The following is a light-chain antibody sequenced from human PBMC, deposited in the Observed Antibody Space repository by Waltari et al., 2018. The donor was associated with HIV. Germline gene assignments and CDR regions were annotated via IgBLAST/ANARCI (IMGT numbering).Light chain of an antibody. CDR3: QSYDSSLSAWV. V-gene: IGLV1-40*01. CDR2: GNS. CDR1: SSNIGAGYD. J-gene: IGLJ3*02. Sequence: QSVLTQPPSVSGAPGQRVTISCTGGSSNIGAGYDVHWYQQLPGTAPNLLIYGNSNRPSGVPDRFSGSKSGTSASLAITGLQAEDEADYYCQSYDSSLSAWVFGGGTRLTVL.